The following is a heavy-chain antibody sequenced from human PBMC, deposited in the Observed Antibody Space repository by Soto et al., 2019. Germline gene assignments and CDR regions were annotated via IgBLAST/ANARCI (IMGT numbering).Heavy chain of an antibody. CDR1: GFTFSSYA. Sequence: GGSLRLSCAASGFTFSSYAMHWVRQAPGKGLEWVAVISYDGSNKYYADSVKGRFTIPRDNSKNTLYLQMNSLRAEDTAVYYCARDRSSYFDYWGQGTLVTVSS. D-gene: IGHD3-16*02. V-gene: IGHV3-30-3*01. CDR2: ISYDGSNK. J-gene: IGHJ4*02. CDR3: ARDRSSYFDY.